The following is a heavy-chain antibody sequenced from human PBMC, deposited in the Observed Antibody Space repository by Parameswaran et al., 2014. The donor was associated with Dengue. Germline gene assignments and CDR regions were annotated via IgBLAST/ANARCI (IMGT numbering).Heavy chain of an antibody. CDR3: ARALQFSDGGMDY. CDR2: IWKDGNYK. V-gene: IGHV3-33*03. Sequence: WIRQPPGKGLEWAAGIWKDGNYKYYPESVKGRFTISKDNSKNMLYLQMNRLRVEDTAIYYCARALQFSDGGMDYWGQGNPGHRLL. J-gene: IGHJ4*02. D-gene: IGHD5-24*01.